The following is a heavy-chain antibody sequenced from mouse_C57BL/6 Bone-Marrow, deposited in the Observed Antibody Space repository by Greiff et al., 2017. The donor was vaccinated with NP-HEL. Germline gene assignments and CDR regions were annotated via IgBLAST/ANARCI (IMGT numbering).Heavy chain of an antibody. J-gene: IGHJ2*01. V-gene: IGHV1-54*01. Sequence: QVQLQQSGAELVRPGTSVKVSCKASGYAFTNYLIEWVKQRPGQGLEWIGVINPGSGGTNYNEKFKGKATLTADKSSSTAYMQLSSLTSEDSAVYFCARDTTPPDYFDYWGQGTTLTVSS. D-gene: IGHD1-1*01. CDR1: GYAFTNYL. CDR3: ARDTTPPDYFDY. CDR2: INPGSGGT.